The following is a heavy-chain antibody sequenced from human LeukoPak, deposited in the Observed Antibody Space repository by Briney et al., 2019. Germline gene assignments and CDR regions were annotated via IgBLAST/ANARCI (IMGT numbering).Heavy chain of an antibody. CDR2: INHSGST. CDR3: ARGWIQLWPFDY. J-gene: IGHJ4*02. V-gene: IGHV4-34*01. CDR1: GGSFSGYY. D-gene: IGHD5-18*01. Sequence: SETLSLTCAVYGGSFSGYYWSWIRQPPGKGLEWIGEINHSGSTNYNPSLKSRVTISVDTSKNQFSLKLSSVTAADTAVYYCARGWIQLWPFDYWGQGTLVTVSS.